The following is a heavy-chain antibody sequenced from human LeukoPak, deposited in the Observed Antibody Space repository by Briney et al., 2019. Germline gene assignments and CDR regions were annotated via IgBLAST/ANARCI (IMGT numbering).Heavy chain of an antibody. CDR1: GGSISSSSYY. V-gene: IGHV4-39*07. Sequence: SETLSLTCTVSGGSISSSSYYWGWIRQPPGKGLEWIGSIYYSGSTYYNPSLKSRVTISVDASKNQFSLKLSSVTAADTAVYYCARASFEKPPLTGYHDYWGQGTLVTVSS. CDR2: IYYSGST. CDR3: ARASFEKPPLTGYHDY. D-gene: IGHD3-9*01. J-gene: IGHJ4*02.